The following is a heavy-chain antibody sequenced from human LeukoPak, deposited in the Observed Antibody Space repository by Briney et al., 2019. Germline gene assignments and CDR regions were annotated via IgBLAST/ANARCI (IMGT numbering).Heavy chain of an antibody. CDR2: INHSGST. CDR3: ARTGCKSSGYCYYYYMDV. D-gene: IGHD3-22*01. V-gene: IGHV4-34*01. CDR1: GGSFSGYY. Sequence: SETLSLTCAVYGGSFSGYYWSWIRQPPGKGLEWIGEINHSGSTNYNPSLKSRVTISVDTSKNQFSLKLSSVTAADTAVYYCARTGCKSSGYCYYYYMDVWGKGTTVTVSS. J-gene: IGHJ6*03.